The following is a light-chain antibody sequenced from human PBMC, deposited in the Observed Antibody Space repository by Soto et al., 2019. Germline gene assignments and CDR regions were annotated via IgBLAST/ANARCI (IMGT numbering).Light chain of an antibody. J-gene: IGKJ5*01. CDR1: QTVSSY. Sequence: EIVLTQSPPTLSLSPGDRATLSCRASQTVSSYLGCYQQKPGQAPRLLIYGTSSRATGIPDRFSGSGSGTDFTLTISRLEPEDFAVYYCQQYGNSPITFGQGTRLEIK. CDR2: GTS. CDR3: QQYGNSPIT. V-gene: IGKV3-20*01.